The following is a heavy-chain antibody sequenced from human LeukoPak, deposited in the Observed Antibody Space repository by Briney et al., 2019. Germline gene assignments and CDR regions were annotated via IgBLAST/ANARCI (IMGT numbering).Heavy chain of an antibody. J-gene: IGHJ6*03. CDR3: ARVHTYNSGFYYSYYMDV. V-gene: IGHV3-11*04. CDR2: ISSGGSTI. CDR1: GFTFSDYY. Sequence: PGGSLRLSCTASGFTFSDYYMTWIRQAPGKGLEWVSYISSGGSTIDYADSVKGRFTISRDNTKNSLYLQMNSLRAEDTAVYYCARVHTYNSGFYYSYYMDVWSKGTTVTVSS. D-gene: IGHD1-14*01.